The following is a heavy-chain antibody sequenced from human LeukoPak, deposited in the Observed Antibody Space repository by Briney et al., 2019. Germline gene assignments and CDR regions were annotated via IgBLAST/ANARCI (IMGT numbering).Heavy chain of an antibody. CDR3: ARERRGSYYYDSSGPNWFDP. V-gene: IGHV1-18*01. D-gene: IGHD3-22*01. CDR2: ISAYNGNT. Sequence: ASVKVSCKASGYTFTSYGISWVRQAPGRGLEWMGWISAYNGNTNYAQKLQGRVTMTTDTSTSTAYMELRSLRSDDTAVYYCARERRGSYYYDSSGPNWFDPWGQGTLVTVSS. J-gene: IGHJ5*02. CDR1: GYTFTSYG.